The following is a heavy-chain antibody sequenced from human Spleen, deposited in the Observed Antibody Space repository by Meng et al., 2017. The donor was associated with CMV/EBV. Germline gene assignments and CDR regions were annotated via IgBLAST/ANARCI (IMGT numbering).Heavy chain of an antibody. CDR1: GGSFSGYY. V-gene: IGHV4-34*01. J-gene: IGHJ6*02. D-gene: IGHD3-3*01. CDR2: INHSGST. CDR3: VKTIFEVITKPLTPYGMDV. Sequence: SETLSLTCAVYGGSFSGYYWSWIRQPPGKGLEWIGEINHSGSTNYNPSLKSRVTISVDTSKNQFSLKLSSVTAADTAVYYCVKTIFEVITKPLTPYGMDVWGQGTTVTVSS.